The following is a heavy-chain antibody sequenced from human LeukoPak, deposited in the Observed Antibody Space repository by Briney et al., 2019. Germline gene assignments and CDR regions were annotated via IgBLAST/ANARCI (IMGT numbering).Heavy chain of an antibody. D-gene: IGHD4/OR15-4a*01. V-gene: IGHV3-7*01. CDR2: IKEDGGET. CDR3: ARRKEVQTTFDY. CDR1: GFVFSNYW. J-gene: IGHJ4*02. Sequence: AGGSLRLSCVASGFVFSNYWMGWVRQAPGKGLEWVANIKEDGGETYYVDSVKGRFTISRDNAKKSLDLQMNSLRDEDTAVYYCARRKEVQTTFDYWGQGTLVTVSS.